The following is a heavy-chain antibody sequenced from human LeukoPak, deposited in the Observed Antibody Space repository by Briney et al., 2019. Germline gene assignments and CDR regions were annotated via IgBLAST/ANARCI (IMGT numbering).Heavy chain of an antibody. CDR3: ASIVVVVAARFDP. CDR1: GFTFSSYV. D-gene: IGHD2-15*01. Sequence: QTGGSLRLSCAASGFTFSSYVMSWVRQAPGKGLEWVSAISGSGGSTYYADSVKGRYTISRDNSKNTLYLQMNSLRAEDTAVYYCASIVVVVAARFDPWGQGTLVTVSS. V-gene: IGHV3-23*01. J-gene: IGHJ5*02. CDR2: ISGSGGST.